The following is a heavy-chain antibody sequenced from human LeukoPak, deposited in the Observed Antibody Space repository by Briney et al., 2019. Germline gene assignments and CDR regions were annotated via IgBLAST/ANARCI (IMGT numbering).Heavy chain of an antibody. D-gene: IGHD2-8*01. CDR2: ISSSSSYI. CDR3: ARDPDVLDV. CDR1: GFTFSSYS. Sequence: GGXXXXXCAASGFTFSSYSMNWVRQAPGKGLEWVSSISSSSSYIYYADSVKGRFTISRDNAKNSLYLQMNSLRAEDTAVYYCARDPDVLDVWGKGTTVTVSS. J-gene: IGHJ6*04. V-gene: IGHV3-21*01.